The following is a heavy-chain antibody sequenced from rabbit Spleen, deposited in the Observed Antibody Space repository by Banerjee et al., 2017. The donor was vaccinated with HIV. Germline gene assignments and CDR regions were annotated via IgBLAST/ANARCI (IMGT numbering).Heavy chain of an antibody. Sequence: QEQLVESGGGLVQPEGSLTLTCTASGFSFSKTYYMCWVRQAPGKGLECIACIYADRSGSTYYANWAKGRFTISRTSSTTVTLEMTSLTAADTATYFCARGSAAMTMVITGFYLNLWGPGTLVTV. CDR3: ARGSAAMTMVITGFYLNL. CDR2: IYADRSGST. J-gene: IGHJ4*01. CDR1: GFSFSKTYY. D-gene: IGHD2-1*01. V-gene: IGHV1S45*01.